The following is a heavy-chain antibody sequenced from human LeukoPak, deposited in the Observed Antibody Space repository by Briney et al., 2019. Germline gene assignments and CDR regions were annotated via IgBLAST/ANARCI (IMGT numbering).Heavy chain of an antibody. V-gene: IGHV3-7*01. Sequence: GGSLTLSCAASGFTFSSYWMSWVRQAPGKGLEWVANMNQAGSEKNYVDSVKGRFTISRDNAKNSLHLQINSLRADDTAVYYCARSRVLEDPWGQGTLVTVSS. CDR2: MNQAGSEK. CDR3: ARSRVLEDP. J-gene: IGHJ5*02. D-gene: IGHD3-3*02. CDR1: GFTFSSYW.